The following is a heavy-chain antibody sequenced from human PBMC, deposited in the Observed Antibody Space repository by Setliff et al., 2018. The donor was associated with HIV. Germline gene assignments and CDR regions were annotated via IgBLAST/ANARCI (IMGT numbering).Heavy chain of an antibody. V-gene: IGHV4-39*07. CDR3: AKVGPGLPNYFDS. CDR2: LYYGESK. CDR1: GGSIRRSSYS. Sequence: PSETLSLTCSVSGGSIRRSSYSWGWVRQAPGKGLQCIGILYYGESKYYYPSLQSRVTMSIDSSRTQFSLRLTSVTSADTAVYYCAKVGPGLPNYFDSWGQGTLVTVSS. D-gene: IGHD2-15*01. J-gene: IGHJ4*02.